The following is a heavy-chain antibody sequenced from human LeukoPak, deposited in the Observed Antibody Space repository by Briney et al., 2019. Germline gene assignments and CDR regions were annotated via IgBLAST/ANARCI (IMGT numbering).Heavy chain of an antibody. CDR2: ISSSGSTI. D-gene: IGHD6-6*01. V-gene: IGHV3-48*03. CDR3: ARDSRPNSSSSRKDFDY. Sequence: GVLRLSCAASGFTFSSYEMNWVRQAPGKGLEWVSYISSSGSTIYYADSVKGRFTIPRDNAKNSLYLQMNSLRAEDTAVYYCARDSRPNSSSSRKDFDYWGQGTLVTVSS. CDR1: GFTFSSYE. J-gene: IGHJ4*02.